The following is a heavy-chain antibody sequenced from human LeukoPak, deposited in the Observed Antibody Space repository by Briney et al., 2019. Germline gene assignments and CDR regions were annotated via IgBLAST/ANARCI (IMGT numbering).Heavy chain of an antibody. J-gene: IGHJ6*02. Sequence: GSLRLSCAASGFTLSDYDMHWVRRGTGKGLEWVSAIGAAGDTYYQGTVKGRFTISRDEAKNFLYLQMNSLRVKDTAVYYCTRDRHGMAVWGQGTTVTVSS. CDR3: TRDRHGMAV. CDR1: GFTLSDYD. V-gene: IGHV3-13*01. CDR2: IGAAGDT.